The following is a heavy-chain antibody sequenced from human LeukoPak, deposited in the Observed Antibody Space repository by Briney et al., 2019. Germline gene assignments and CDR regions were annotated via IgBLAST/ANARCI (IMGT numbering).Heavy chain of an antibody. V-gene: IGHV3-53*01. CDR2: IYSGGSP. D-gene: IGHD5-24*01. CDR3: ARGRDGYNLVDAFDI. J-gene: IGHJ3*02. Sequence: GGSLRLSCAASGFTVSSNDMSWVRQAPGKGLEWVSVIYSGGSPYYADSVKGRFTISRDNSKNTLYLQMNSLRAEDTAVYYCARGRDGYNLVDAFDIWGQGIMVTVPS. CDR1: GFTVSSND.